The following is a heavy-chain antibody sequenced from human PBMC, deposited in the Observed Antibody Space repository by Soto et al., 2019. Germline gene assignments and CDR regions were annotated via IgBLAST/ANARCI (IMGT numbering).Heavy chain of an antibody. CDR1: GFTVTNAW. D-gene: IGHD3-3*01. CDR3: TTVPSGWRAPGG. CDR2: IKGKTEGGTT. Sequence: EVPLVESGGGLVKPGGSLRLSCAASGFTVTNAWMSWVRQAPGKGLEWVGRIKGKTEGGTTDYAAPVRGRFTMSRDESRNTLYLQMNSLKTEDTAVYYCTTVPSGWRAPGGWGQGTLVTVSS. J-gene: IGHJ4*02. V-gene: IGHV3-15*01.